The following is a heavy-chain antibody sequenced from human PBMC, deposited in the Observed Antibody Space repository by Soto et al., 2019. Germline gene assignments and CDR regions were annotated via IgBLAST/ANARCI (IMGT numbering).Heavy chain of an antibody. D-gene: IGHD6-19*01. CDR1: GFTFSTFS. J-gene: IGHJ4*02. CDR2: ISGGGRPI. CDR3: ARDLGWAFDS. Sequence: EVQLVESGGGSVQPGGSLRLSCAASGFTFSTFSMNWVRQAPGRGLEWISYISGGGRPISYADSVKGRFNISRDNAKNSLYLQMDSLTDEDTAVYYCARDLGWAFDSWGQGTLVTVSS. V-gene: IGHV3-48*02.